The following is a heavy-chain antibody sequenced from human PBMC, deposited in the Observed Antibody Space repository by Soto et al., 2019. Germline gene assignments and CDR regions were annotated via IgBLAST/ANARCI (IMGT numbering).Heavy chain of an antibody. Sequence: ASVKVSCKASGYTFTSYGISWVRQAPGQGLEWMGWISAYNGNTNYAQKLQGRVTMTTDTSTSTAYMELRSLRSDDTAVYYCARYIAEIYYYYGMDVWGQGTTVTAS. V-gene: IGHV1-18*01. CDR3: ARYIAEIYYYYGMDV. J-gene: IGHJ6*02. CDR2: ISAYNGNT. CDR1: GYTFTSYG. D-gene: IGHD5-12*01.